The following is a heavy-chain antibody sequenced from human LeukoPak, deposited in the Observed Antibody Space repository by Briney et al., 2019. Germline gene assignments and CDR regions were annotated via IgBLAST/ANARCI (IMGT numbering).Heavy chain of an antibody. CDR3: ARESTRYFDWLSQYYFDY. Sequence: GGSLRLSCAASGFTFSSYSMNWVRQAPGKGLEWVSSISSSSYIYYADSVKGRFTISRDNAKNSLYLQMNSLRAEDTAVYYCARESTRYFDWLSQYYFDYWGQGTLVTVSS. J-gene: IGHJ4*02. CDR2: ISSSSYI. V-gene: IGHV3-21*01. CDR1: GFTFSSYS. D-gene: IGHD3-9*01.